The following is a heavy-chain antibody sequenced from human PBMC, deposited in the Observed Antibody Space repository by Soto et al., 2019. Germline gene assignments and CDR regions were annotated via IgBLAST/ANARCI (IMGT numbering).Heavy chain of an antibody. Sequence: PSETLSLTCTVSGGSISSSSYYWGWIRQPPGKGLEWIGSIYYSGSTYYNPSLKSRVTISVDTSKNQFSLKLSSVTAADTAVYYCARQQVGGVVAVTLVIDYWGQGTLVTVSS. CDR3: ARQQVGGVVAVTLVIDY. CDR2: IYYSGST. D-gene: IGHD2-15*01. CDR1: GGSISSSSYY. V-gene: IGHV4-39*01. J-gene: IGHJ4*02.